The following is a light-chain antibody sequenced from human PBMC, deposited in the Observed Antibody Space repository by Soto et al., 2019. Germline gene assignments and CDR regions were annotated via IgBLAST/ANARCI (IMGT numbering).Light chain of an antibody. J-gene: IGKJ2*01. CDR2: YAS. CDR3: QQYTNWPPVT. V-gene: IGKV3-15*01. CDR1: QFISTN. Sequence: EIVMTQSPATLSVSPGERVALSCRASQFISTNLAWYQQRPGQAPRLLIYYASIRATGIPARFSGSGSGTEFSLTISSLQSEDFAVYYCQQYTNWPPVTFGQGTKLEIK.